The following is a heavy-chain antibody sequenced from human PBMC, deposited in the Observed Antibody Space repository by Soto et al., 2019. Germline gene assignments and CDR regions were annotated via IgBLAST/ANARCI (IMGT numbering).Heavy chain of an antibody. V-gene: IGHV4-30-2*01. D-gene: IGHD1-26*01. J-gene: IGHJ6*02. CDR2: IYHIGST. Sequence: QLQLQESGSGLVKPSQTLTLTCAVSGGSISSGGYSWSWIRQPAGKGLEWIGYIYHIGSTYYNPSLKSRLTISVDRSKNQFSLKLSSVTAADTAVYYCARGPKWGEDYGMDVWGHGTTVTVSS. CDR3: ARGPKWGEDYGMDV. CDR1: GGSISSGGYS.